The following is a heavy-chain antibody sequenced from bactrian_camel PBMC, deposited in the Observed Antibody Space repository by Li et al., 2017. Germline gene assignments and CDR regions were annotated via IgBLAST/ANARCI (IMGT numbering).Heavy chain of an antibody. D-gene: IGHD2*01. CDR3: VSGGNLYLAFDY. CDR2: INSGGGTT. V-gene: IGHV3S25*01. CDR1: GFTFSAYW. Sequence: VESGGGLVQPGGSLRLSCAASGFTFSAYWMYWVRQAPGKGLEWVSTINSGGGTTYYADSVKGRFTISRDNAENTVYLQMNSLKPEDTAVYYCVSGGNLYLAFDYWGQGTQVTVS. J-gene: IGHJ6*01.